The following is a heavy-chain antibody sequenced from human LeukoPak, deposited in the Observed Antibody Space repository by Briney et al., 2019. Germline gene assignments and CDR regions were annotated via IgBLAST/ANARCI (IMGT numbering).Heavy chain of an antibody. CDR3: AKETRVKRGYGYGYSDY. CDR1: GFTFSSYA. D-gene: IGHD5-18*01. Sequence: PGGSLRLACAASGFTFSSYAMSWVGQAPGKGLEWVPAISGSGGSTYYADSVKGRFTISRDNSKNTLYLQMNSLRAEDTAVYSCAKETRVKRGYGYGYSDYWGQGTLVTVSS. J-gene: IGHJ4*02. CDR2: ISGSGGST. V-gene: IGHV3-23*01.